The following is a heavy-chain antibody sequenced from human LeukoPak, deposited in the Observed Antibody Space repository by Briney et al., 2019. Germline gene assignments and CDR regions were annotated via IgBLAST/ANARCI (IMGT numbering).Heavy chain of an antibody. V-gene: IGHV1-69*13. CDR1: GGTFSSYA. J-gene: IGHJ6*03. CDR3: ARGSPTYYYDTPRYYYMDV. CDR2: IIPIFGTA. Sequence: SVKVSCKASGGTFSSYAISWVRQAPGQGLEWMGGIIPIFGTANYAQKFQGRVTITADESTSTAYMELSSLRSEDTAVYYCARGSPTYYYDTPRYYYMDVWGKGTTVTISS. D-gene: IGHD3-22*01.